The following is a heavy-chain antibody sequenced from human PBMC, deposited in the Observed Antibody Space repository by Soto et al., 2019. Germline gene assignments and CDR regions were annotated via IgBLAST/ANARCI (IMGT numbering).Heavy chain of an antibody. V-gene: IGHV1-18*01. Sequence: GASVKVSCKASGYTFTHFYITWVRQAPGQGLEWMGAISPHNFNTNYAQKFRGRVTLTTEKSTNTAYMDLRSLTSDDTAVYYCARDEGGYDILTGYYKAHNFDYWGQGGPVTSPQ. CDR3: ARDEGGYDILTGYYKAHNFDY. D-gene: IGHD3-9*01. J-gene: IGHJ4*02. CDR1: GYTFTHFY. CDR2: ISPHNFNT.